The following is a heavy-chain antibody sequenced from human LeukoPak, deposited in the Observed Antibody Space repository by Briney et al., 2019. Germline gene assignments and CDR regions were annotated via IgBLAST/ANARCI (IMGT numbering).Heavy chain of an antibody. V-gene: IGHV4-59*08. J-gene: IGHJ4*02. CDR2: IYYSGST. CDR1: GGSISSYY. CDR3: ARHVRVLKTYYDFWSGYPEGYFDY. D-gene: IGHD3-3*01. Sequence: KSSETLSLTCTVSGGSISSYYWSWIRQPPRKGLEWIGYIYYSGSTNYNPSLKSRVTISVDTSKNQFSLKLSSVTAADTAVYYCARHVRVLKTYYDFWSGYPEGYFDYWGQGTLVTVSS.